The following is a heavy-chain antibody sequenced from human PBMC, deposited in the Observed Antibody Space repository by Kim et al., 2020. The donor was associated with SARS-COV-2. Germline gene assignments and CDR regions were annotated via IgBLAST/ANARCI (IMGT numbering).Heavy chain of an antibody. CDR2: ISAYNGNT. Sequence: ASVKVSCKASGYTLTSYGISWVRQAPGQGLEWMGWISAYNGNTNYAQKLQGRVTMTTDTSTSTVYMELRSLRTEVTAVYYCARNYGDTFYYYYYMDVWGKGTTGTVSS. V-gene: IGHV1-18*01. D-gene: IGHD4-17*01. J-gene: IGHJ6*03. CDR3: ARNYGDTFYYYYYMDV. CDR1: GYTLTSYG.